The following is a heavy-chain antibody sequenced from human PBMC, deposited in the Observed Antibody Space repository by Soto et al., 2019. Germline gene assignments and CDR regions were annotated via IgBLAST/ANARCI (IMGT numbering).Heavy chain of an antibody. CDR3: ARVHTVTTCFDV. Sequence: QVQLVQSGAEVKKPGASVKVSCKASGYTFTSYAINWVRQATGQGLEWMGWMNPNSGNTGSAQRFQGRLTMTRNTSINSAYMELTGLTSEDAAVYFCARVHTVTTCFDVWGRGTLVTVSS. V-gene: IGHV1-8*01. J-gene: IGHJ2*01. CDR2: MNPNSGNT. D-gene: IGHD4-17*01. CDR1: GYTFTSYA.